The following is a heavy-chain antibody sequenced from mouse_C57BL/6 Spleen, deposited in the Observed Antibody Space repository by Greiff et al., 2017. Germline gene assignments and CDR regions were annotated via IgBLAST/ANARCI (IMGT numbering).Heavy chain of an antibody. Sequence: VHLVESGAELVRPGASVTLSCKASGYTFTDYEMHWVKQTPVHGLEWIGAIDPETGGTAYNQKFKGKAILTADKSSSTAYMELRSLTSEDSAVYYCPLITTVVEGGFAYWGQGTLVTVSA. CDR3: PLITTVVEGGFAY. CDR1: GYTFTDYE. J-gene: IGHJ3*01. V-gene: IGHV1-15*01. CDR2: IDPETGGT. D-gene: IGHD1-1*01.